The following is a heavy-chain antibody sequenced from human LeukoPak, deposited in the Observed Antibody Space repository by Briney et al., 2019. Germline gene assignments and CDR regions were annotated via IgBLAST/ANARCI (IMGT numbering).Heavy chain of an antibody. CDR2: ISGGGGGGT. CDR3: AKASAFSGTSDFDY. CDR1: GFTFSSYV. Sequence: GGSLRLSCAASGFTFSSYVMSWVRQAPGKGLEWVSAISGGGGGGTYFADSVRGRFTISRDSSKNTLYLQMNSLRAEDTAVYYCAKASAFSGTSDFDYWGQGTLVTVCS. D-gene: IGHD5-12*01. V-gene: IGHV3-23*01. J-gene: IGHJ4*02.